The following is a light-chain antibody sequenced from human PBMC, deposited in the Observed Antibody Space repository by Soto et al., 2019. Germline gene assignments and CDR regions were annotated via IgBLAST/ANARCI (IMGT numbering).Light chain of an antibody. Sequence: EVVLTQSPDTLSLPPGERATLSCRASQSISSYLAWYQQTPGQAPRLLIYDASSRATGIPARFSGSGSGTDFTLTISRLEPEDFAVYYCQQYVISVIFGQGTRLEIK. V-gene: IGKV3-20*01. J-gene: IGKJ5*01. CDR1: QSISSY. CDR2: DAS. CDR3: QQYVISVI.